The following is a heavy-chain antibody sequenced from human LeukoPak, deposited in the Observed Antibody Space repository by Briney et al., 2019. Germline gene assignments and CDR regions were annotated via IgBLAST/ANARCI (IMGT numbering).Heavy chain of an antibody. Sequence: GGSLRLSCAASGFTFSSYEMNWVRQAPGKGLEWASYISSSGSTIYYADSVKGRFTISRDNAKNSLYLQMNSLRAEDTAVYYCAGGFWSGYYGYYYYMDVWGKGTTVTVSS. V-gene: IGHV3-48*03. CDR3: AGGFWSGYYGYYYYMDV. D-gene: IGHD3-3*01. CDR2: ISSSGSTI. J-gene: IGHJ6*03. CDR1: GFTFSSYE.